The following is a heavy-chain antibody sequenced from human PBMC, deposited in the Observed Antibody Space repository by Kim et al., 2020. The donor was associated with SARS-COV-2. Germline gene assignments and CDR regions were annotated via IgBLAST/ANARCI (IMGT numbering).Heavy chain of an antibody. CDR3: AKDSGAYYYDSSGYYFDY. Sequence: GGSLRLSCAASGFTFSSYGMHWVRQAPGKGLEWVAVISYDGSNKYYADSVKGRFTISRDNSKNTLYLQMNSLRAEDTAVYYCAKDSGAYYYDSSGYYFDYWGQGTLVTVSS. V-gene: IGHV3-30*18. J-gene: IGHJ4*02. CDR2: ISYDGSNK. D-gene: IGHD3-22*01. CDR1: GFTFSSYG.